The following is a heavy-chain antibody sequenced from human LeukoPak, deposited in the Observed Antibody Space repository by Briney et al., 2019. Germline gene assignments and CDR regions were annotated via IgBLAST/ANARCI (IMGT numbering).Heavy chain of an antibody. D-gene: IGHD3-22*01. J-gene: IGHJ4*02. V-gene: IGHV1-46*01. CDR1: GYTFTDYY. CDR2: INPSGGST. CDR3: ARAPFYYATSGYLDY. Sequence: ASVKVFCKASGYTFTDYYMHWVRQAPGQGVEWMGIINPSGGSTSYAQKFQGTVTMTRDTSTSTVYMEMSSLRSEDTAVYYCARAPFYYATSGYLDYWGQGTLVTVSS.